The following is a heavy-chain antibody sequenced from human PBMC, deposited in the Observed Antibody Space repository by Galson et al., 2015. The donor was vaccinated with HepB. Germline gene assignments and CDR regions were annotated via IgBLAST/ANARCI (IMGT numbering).Heavy chain of an antibody. J-gene: IGHJ4*02. V-gene: IGHV5-51*01. Sequence: QSGAEVKKPGDSLKISCKGSGSNFHTYWIGWVRQMPGKGLEWMGIIYGGDSQTLYSPSFQGQVTFSADKSVGTAYLQWSSLKASDTAMYYCARIRVREEGYDYWGQGTLVTVSA. CDR2: IYGGDSQT. CDR3: ARIRVREEGYDY. D-gene: IGHD3-10*01. CDR1: GSNFHTYW.